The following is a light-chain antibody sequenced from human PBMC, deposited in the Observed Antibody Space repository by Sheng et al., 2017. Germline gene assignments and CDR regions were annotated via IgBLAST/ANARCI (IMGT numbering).Light chain of an antibody. CDR1: QSVSSN. V-gene: IGKV3D-15*01. CDR3: QQYNNWPSWT. CDR2: GAS. J-gene: IGKJ1*01. Sequence: EIVLTQSPGTLSVSPGERATLSCRASQSVSSNLAWYQQKPGQAPRLLIYGASTGAPGIPARFSGSGSGTEFTLTISSLQSEDFAVYYCQQYNNWPSWTFGQGTKVEIK.